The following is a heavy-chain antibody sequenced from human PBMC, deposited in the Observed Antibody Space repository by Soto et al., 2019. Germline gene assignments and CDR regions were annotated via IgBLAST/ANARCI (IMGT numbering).Heavy chain of an antibody. Sequence: EVQLVESGGGLVQPGGSLRLSCAASGFTFSSYSMNWVRQAPGQGLEWVSYISSSSSTIYYADSVKGRFTISRDNAKNSLYLQMNSLRDEDTAVYYCARASAYYYDSSGYYFDYWGQGTLVTVSS. J-gene: IGHJ4*02. CDR1: GFTFSSYS. CDR2: ISSSSSTI. D-gene: IGHD3-22*01. V-gene: IGHV3-48*02. CDR3: ARASAYYYDSSGYYFDY.